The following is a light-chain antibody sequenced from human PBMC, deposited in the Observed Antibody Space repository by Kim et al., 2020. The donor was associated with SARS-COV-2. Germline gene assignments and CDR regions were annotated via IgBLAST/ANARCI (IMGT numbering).Light chain of an antibody. J-gene: IGKJ2*01. CDR1: QSISNW. V-gene: IGKV1-5*03. CDR3: QQYKSYSPYT. Sequence: SVGDRVTITCRASQSISNWLAWYQQKPGKAPKLLIYKASSLESGVPSRFSGSGSGTEFTLTISSLQPDDVATYYCQQYKSYSPYTFGQGTKLEI. CDR2: KAS.